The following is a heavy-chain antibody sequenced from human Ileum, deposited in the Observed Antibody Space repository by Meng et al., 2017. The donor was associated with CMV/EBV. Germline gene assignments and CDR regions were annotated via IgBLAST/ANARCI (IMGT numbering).Heavy chain of an antibody. CDR1: GFTFSSYA. Sequence: GESLKISCAASGFTFSSYAMHWVRQAPGKGLEWVAVISYDGSNKYYADSVKGRFTISRDNSKNTLYLQMNSLRAEDTAVYYCARVQNYYDSSGYYPLGDAFDIWGQGTRVTVSS. V-gene: IGHV3-30-3*01. J-gene: IGHJ3*02. CDR3: ARVQNYYDSSGYYPLGDAFDI. CDR2: ISYDGSNK. D-gene: IGHD3-22*01.